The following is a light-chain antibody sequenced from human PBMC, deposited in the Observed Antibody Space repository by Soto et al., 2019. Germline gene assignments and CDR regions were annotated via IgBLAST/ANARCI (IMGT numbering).Light chain of an antibody. CDR2: GAS. Sequence: EIVLTKSPGTLYLSPGERATLSCRASQSGSSSYLAWYQQKPGQAPRLRIYGASSRATGIPDRFSGSGSGTDFTLTISRLEPEDCAVYYCQQYGSSPLYSFGQGTKLVI. J-gene: IGKJ2*01. V-gene: IGKV3-20*01. CDR1: QSGSSSY. CDR3: QQYGSSPLYS.